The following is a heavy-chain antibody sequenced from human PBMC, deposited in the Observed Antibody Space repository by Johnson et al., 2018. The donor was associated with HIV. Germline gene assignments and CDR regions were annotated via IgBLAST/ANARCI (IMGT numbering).Heavy chain of an antibody. J-gene: IGHJ3*01. D-gene: IGHD1-26*01. CDR3: VRDKWTPGASDV. CDR1: GFTFSSYA. Sequence: QVQLMESGGGVVQPGRSLRLSCAASGFTFSSYAMHWVRQAPGKGLEWVAVISYDGSNKYYADSVKGRFTISRDNSKNTLYLQMNSLRAEDTAVYYCVRDKWTPGASDVWGQGTMVTVSS. V-gene: IGHV3-30*14. CDR2: ISYDGSNK.